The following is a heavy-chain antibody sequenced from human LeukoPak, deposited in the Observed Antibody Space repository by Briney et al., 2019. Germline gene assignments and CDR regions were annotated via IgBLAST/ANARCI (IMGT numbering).Heavy chain of an antibody. CDR1: GFTFSSYA. V-gene: IGHV3-23*01. CDR3: AKDRSWAPHRYYDYIWGSYRPHLDY. D-gene: IGHD3-16*02. CDR2: ISGSGGST. Sequence: SGGSLRLSCAASGFTFSSYAMSWVRQAPGKGLEWVSAISGSGGSTYYADSVKGRFTISRDNSKNTLYLQMNSLRAEDTAVYYCAKDRSWAPHRYYDYIWGSYRPHLDYWGQGTLVTVSS. J-gene: IGHJ4*02.